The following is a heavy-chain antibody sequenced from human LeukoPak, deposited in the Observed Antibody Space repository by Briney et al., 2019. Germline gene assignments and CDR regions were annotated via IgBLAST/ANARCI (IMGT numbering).Heavy chain of an antibody. D-gene: IGHD3-3*01. V-gene: IGHV4-59*01. Sequence: SETLSLTCTVSGGPISSYYWSWIRQPPGKGLEWIGYIYYSGSTNYNPSLKSRVTISVDTSKNQFSLKLSSVTAADTAVYYCARGITIFGVVIHFDYWGQGTLVTVSS. CDR1: GGPISSYY. CDR3: ARGITIFGVVIHFDY. J-gene: IGHJ4*02. CDR2: IYYSGST.